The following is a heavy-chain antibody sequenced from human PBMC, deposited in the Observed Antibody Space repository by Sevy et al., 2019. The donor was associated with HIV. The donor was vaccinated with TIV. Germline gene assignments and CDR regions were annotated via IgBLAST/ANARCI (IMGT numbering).Heavy chain of an antibody. Sequence: GGSLRLSCAASGFTFSSYAMHWVRQAPGKGLEWVAVISYDGSNKYYADSVKGRFTISRDNSKNTLYLQMNSLRAEDTAVYYCARDFMITFWGVTFDYWGQGTLVTVSS. CDR3: ARDFMITFWGVTFDY. CDR2: ISYDGSNK. V-gene: IGHV3-30-3*01. D-gene: IGHD3-16*01. J-gene: IGHJ4*02. CDR1: GFTFSSYA.